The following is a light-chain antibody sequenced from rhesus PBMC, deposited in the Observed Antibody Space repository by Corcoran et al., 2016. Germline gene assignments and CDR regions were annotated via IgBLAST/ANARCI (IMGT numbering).Light chain of an antibody. V-gene: IGLV2-13*03. J-gene: IGLJ1*01. Sequence: QASPTQSPSVSGSPGRSVTISCTGTSSDIGGYDRVSWYQQPPGKAPKLMIYDVRKRPSGVSDRFSGSKSGNTASLPISGLQAEDEADYYCSSYASSSTFIFGTGTRLTVL. CDR3: SSYASSSTFI. CDR2: DVR. CDR1: SSDIGGYDR.